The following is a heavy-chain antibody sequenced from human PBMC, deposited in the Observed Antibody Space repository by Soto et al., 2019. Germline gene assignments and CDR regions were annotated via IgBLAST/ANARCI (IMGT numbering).Heavy chain of an antibody. Sequence: PSETLSLTCTVSGCSISIYYWSWIRQPPGKGLEWIGYIYYSGSTNYNPSLKSRVTISVDTSKNQFSLKLSSVTAADTAVYYCARDAGGTMVRGVGGYYYYYMDVWGKGTTVTVSS. CDR1: GCSISIYY. J-gene: IGHJ6*03. CDR3: ARDAGGTMVRGVGGYYYYYMDV. V-gene: IGHV4-59*01. D-gene: IGHD3-10*01. CDR2: IYYSGST.